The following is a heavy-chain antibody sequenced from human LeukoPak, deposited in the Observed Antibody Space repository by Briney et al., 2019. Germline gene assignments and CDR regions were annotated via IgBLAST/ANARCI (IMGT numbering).Heavy chain of an antibody. Sequence: PSETLSLTCTVSGGSIRSYYWSWIWQPPGKGLEWIGYIYYSGSTNYSPSLKSRVTMSVDTSKNQFSLKLSSVTAADTAVYYCARYLPRGHGDFDYWGQGTLVTVSS. CDR1: GGSIRSYY. CDR3: ARYLPRGHGDFDY. V-gene: IGHV4-59*01. CDR2: IYYSGST. D-gene: IGHD4-17*01. J-gene: IGHJ4*02.